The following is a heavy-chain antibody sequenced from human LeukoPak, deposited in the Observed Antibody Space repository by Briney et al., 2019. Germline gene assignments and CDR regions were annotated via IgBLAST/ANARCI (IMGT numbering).Heavy chain of an antibody. D-gene: IGHD1/OR15-1a*01. CDR3: ARNNDMDV. CDR1: GFILSNHW. V-gene: IGHV3-7*03. Sequence: GSSLRLSCAASGFILSNHWMTWVRQAPGKGPEWVANVNKDGSEKYYVDSVKGRFTISRDTAKNSLYLQMNDLRAEDTALYYCARNNDMDVWGQGTTVIVSS. CDR2: VNKDGSEK. J-gene: IGHJ6*02.